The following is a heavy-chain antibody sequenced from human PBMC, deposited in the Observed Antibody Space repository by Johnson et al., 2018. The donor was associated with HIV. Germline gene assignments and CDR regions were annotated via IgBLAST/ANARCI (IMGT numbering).Heavy chain of an antibody. CDR2: MSFDETNS. D-gene: IGHD2-21*01. CDR3: ARDPITPYERGPDAFDV. J-gene: IGHJ3*01. Sequence: QVQLVESGGGVVQPWRSLRLSCVASGFSFSSFAMHWVRQAPGKGLQWVAVMSFDETNSYDSDSVDVKGRFTISRDNSKNTLYLQMDSLRGEDTAVYYCARDPITPYERGPDAFDVWGQGTVVTVSS. CDR1: GFSFSSFA. V-gene: IGHV3-30-3*01.